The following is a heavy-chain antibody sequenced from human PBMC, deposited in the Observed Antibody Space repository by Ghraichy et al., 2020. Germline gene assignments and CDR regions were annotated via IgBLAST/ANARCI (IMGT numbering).Heavy chain of an antibody. J-gene: IGHJ6*02. CDR2: INHSGST. V-gene: IGHV4-34*01. CDR3: ARLKSSRATGTFSPLYGMDV. CDR1: GGSFSGYY. D-gene: IGHD1-1*01. Sequence: SETLSLTCAVYGGSFSGYYWSWIRQPPGKGLEWIGEINHSGSTNYNPSLKSRVTISVDTSKNQFSLKLSSVTAADTAVYYCARLKSSRATGTFSPLYGMDVWGQGTTVTVSS.